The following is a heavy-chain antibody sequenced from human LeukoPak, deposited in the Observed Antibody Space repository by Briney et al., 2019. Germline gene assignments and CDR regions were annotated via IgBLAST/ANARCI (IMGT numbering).Heavy chain of an antibody. J-gene: IGHJ4*02. CDR2: IRYDGSNK. V-gene: IGHV3-30*02. D-gene: IGHD2-2*01. CDR3: AKELPLFVVVPAAIGGIDY. Sequence: QSGGSLRLSCAASGFTFSSYGMHWVRQAPGKGLEWVAFIRYDGSNKYYADSVKGRFTISRDNSKNTLYLQMNSLRAEDTAVYYCAKELPLFVVVPAAIGGIDYWGQGTLVTVSS. CDR1: GFTFSSYG.